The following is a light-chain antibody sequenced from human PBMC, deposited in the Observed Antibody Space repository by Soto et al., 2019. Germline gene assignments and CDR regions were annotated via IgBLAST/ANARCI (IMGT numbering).Light chain of an antibody. Sequence: QSVLTQPPSVSGAXGXXXXXXXTGSSSNIXAGYDVHWYQQLPGTAPKLLIYGNSNRPSGVPDRFSGSKSGTSASLAITGLQAEDEADYYCQSYDSSLSGSWVFGGGTKVTVL. J-gene: IGLJ3*02. V-gene: IGLV1-40*01. CDR1: SSNIXAGYD. CDR3: QSYDSSLSGSWV. CDR2: GNS.